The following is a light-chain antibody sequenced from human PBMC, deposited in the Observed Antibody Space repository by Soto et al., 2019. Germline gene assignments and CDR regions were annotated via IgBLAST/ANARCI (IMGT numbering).Light chain of an antibody. Sequence: DIQMTQSPSSLSASVGDRVTITCRASQGISNYLAWYQQKPGKVPELLIYAAPTLQSGVPSRFSGSGSGTEISLTISGLQPEDVATYYCHKYNHAPTFGGGTKVEIK. J-gene: IGKJ4*01. V-gene: IGKV1-27*01. CDR1: QGISNY. CDR3: HKYNHAPT. CDR2: AAP.